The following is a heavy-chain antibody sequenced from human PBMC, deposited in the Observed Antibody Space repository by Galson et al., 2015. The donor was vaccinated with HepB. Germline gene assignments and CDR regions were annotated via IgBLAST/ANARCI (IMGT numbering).Heavy chain of an antibody. D-gene: IGHD3-22*01. V-gene: IGHV4-34*01. J-gene: IGHJ6*03. CDR2: INHSGST. CDR1: GGSFSGYY. CDR3: ARATMIPYYYYYYMDV. Sequence: LSLTCAVYGGSFSGYYWSWIRQPPGKGLEWIGEINHSGSTNYNPSLKSRVTISVDTSKNQFSLKLSSVTAADTAVYYCARATMIPYYYYYYMDVWGKGTTVTVSS.